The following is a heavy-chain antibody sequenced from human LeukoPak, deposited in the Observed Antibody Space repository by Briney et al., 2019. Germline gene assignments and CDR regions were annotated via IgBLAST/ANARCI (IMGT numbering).Heavy chain of an antibody. CDR2: IWHDGSNK. CDR3: ANNFDY. CDR1: GFTFSNYG. Sequence: GGPLRLSCATSGFTFSNYGMHWVRQAPGKGLEWVAVIWHDGSNKYYADSVKGRFIISRDNSKNALYLQMNSLRAEDTAVYYCANNFDYWGQGTLVTVSS. J-gene: IGHJ4*02. V-gene: IGHV3-33*06.